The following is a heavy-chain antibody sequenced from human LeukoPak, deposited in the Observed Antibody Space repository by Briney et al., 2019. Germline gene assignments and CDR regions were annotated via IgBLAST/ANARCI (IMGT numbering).Heavy chain of an antibody. CDR3: AKDAAAEPYGYYAD. Sequence: GGSLRLSCAASGFTFDDYAMHWVRQAPGKGVEWVSGISWNSGGIVYADCVKGRFTISIDNAKNSLYLQMNSLRAEDMALYYCAKDAAAEPYGYYADWGQGTLVTVSS. CDR2: ISWNSGGI. V-gene: IGHV3-9*03. J-gene: IGHJ4*02. CDR1: GFTFDDYA. D-gene: IGHD4-17*01.